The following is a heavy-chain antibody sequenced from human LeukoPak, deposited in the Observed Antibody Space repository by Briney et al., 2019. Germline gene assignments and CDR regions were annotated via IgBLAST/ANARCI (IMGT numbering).Heavy chain of an antibody. D-gene: IGHD6-19*01. CDR3: ARLPEGIALAGRRYMDV. CDR2: SNPNSGGT. CDR1: GYTFTGYY. Sequence: GASVKVSCKASGYTFTGYYMHWVRQAPGQGLEWMGRSNPNSGGTNYAQKFQGRVTMTRDTSISTAYMELSRLRSDDTAVYYCARLPEGIALAGRRYMDVWGKGTTVTVSS. V-gene: IGHV1-2*06. J-gene: IGHJ6*03.